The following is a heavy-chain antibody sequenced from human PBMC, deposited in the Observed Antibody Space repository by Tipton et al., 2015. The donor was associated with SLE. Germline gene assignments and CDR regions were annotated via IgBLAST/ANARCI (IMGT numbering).Heavy chain of an antibody. J-gene: IGHJ3*02. CDR2: INHSGST. Sequence: TLSLTCAVYGGSFSGYYWSWIRQPPGKGLEWIGEINHSGSTNYNPSLKSRVTISGDRTKNHFSLKLSSVTAADTAVYYCARGWILRFLEERSDAFNIWGQGTRVTVSS. V-gene: IGHV4-34*01. CDR3: ARGWILRFLEERSDAFNI. CDR1: GGSFSGYY. D-gene: IGHD3-3*01.